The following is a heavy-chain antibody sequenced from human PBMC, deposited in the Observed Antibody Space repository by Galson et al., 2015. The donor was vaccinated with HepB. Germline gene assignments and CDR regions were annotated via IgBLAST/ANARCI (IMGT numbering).Heavy chain of an antibody. CDR2: ISDRGTT. J-gene: IGHJ5*02. D-gene: IGHD3-16*02. V-gene: IGHV4-34*01. Sequence: TLSLTCAVYGGSFRGYYWSWIRQPPGKGLEWIGEISDRGTTDYNXSXKSRVTISVDTSKNQFSLNLNSVTASDTAVYYCARGRRLRLGDFSAKIDPWGQGTLVTVSS. CDR3: ARGRRLRLGDFSAKIDP. CDR1: GGSFRGYY.